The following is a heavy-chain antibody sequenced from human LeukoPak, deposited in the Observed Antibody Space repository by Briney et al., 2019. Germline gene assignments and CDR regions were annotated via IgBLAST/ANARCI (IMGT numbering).Heavy chain of an antibody. J-gene: IGHJ4*02. Sequence: SETLSLTCTVSGGSISSYYWSWIRQPAGKGLEWIGRIYTSGSTNYNPSLKSRVTMSVDTSKNQFSLKLSSVTAEDTAVYYCARDPYDSSWGLCYFDYWGQGNLVTVSS. CDR1: GGSISSYY. CDR3: ARDPYDSSWGLCYFDY. CDR2: IYTSGST. D-gene: IGHD3-22*01. V-gene: IGHV4-4*07.